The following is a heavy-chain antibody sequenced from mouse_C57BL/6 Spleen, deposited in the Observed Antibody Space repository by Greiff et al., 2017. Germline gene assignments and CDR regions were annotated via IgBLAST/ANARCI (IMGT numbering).Heavy chain of an antibody. Sequence: EVMLVESEGGLVQPGSSMKLSCTASGFTFSDYYMAWVRQVPEKGLEWVANINYDGSSTYYLDSLKSRFIISRDNAKNILYLQMSSLKSEDTATYYCAREGAVTDYFDYWGQGTTLTVSS. CDR3: AREGAVTDYFDY. D-gene: IGHD3-3*01. CDR1: GFTFSDYY. CDR2: INYDGSST. V-gene: IGHV5-16*01. J-gene: IGHJ2*01.